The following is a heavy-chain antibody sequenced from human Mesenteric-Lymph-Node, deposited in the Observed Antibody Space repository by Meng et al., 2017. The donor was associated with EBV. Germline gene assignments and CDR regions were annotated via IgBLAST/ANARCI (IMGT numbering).Heavy chain of an antibody. J-gene: IGHJ1*01. CDR2: INTITGIP. CDR1: GDSFSRYE. V-gene: IGHV7-4-1*02. D-gene: IGHD6-13*01. Sequence: QWQWVQAGSGLREPGASVKVSCKASGDSFSRYEISWLRQAPGQGLEWMGWINTITGIPAYAQGLAGRFVFSLDTPVTTAYLHISSLAADDTAVYFCARRPDSSGWSYRHWGQGTLVTVSS. CDR3: ARRPDSSGWSYRH.